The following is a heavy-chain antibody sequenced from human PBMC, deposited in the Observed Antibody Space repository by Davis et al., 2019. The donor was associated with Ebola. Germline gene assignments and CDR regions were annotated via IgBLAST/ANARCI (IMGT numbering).Heavy chain of an antibody. CDR2: INNSGRNT. J-gene: IGHJ6*03. CDR1: GFTFSDYY. V-gene: IGHV3-23*05. D-gene: IGHD3-3*01. CDR3: ATVPISYGPGYMDV. Sequence: GESLKISCAASGFTFSDYYMNWVRQAPGKGLEWVSSINNSGRNTHYADSVKGRFTISRDNSKNTLYLQLISLRAEDTAVYYCATVPISYGPGYMDVWGNGTTVTVSS.